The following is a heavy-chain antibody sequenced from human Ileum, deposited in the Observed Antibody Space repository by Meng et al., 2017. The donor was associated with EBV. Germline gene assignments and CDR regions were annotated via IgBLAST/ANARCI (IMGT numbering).Heavy chain of an antibody. CDR2: IHHTEST. J-gene: IGHJ4*02. D-gene: IGHD3-22*01. CDR3: ARESYSDSSGYYSLDY. V-gene: IGHV4-4*02. CDR1: GGSISSSNW. Sequence: QVPVTVSGPGLVKLSWPLSLTCAVSGGSISSSNWWSWVRQAPGKGLEWIGEIHHTESTNYNPSLKSRVTISVDKSKNQFSLKLSSVTAADTAVYYCARESYSDSSGYYSLDYWGQGSLVTVSS.